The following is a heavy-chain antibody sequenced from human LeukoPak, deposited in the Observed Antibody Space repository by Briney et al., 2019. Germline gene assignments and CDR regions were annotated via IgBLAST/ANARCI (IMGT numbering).Heavy chain of an antibody. D-gene: IGHD1-26*01. Sequence: ASVKVSRKASGFTFTSSAVQWVRQARGQRLEWIGWIVVGSGNTNYVQKFQERVTITRDMSTSTAYMELSSLRSEDTAVYYCAAAHSGSYLPFDYWGQGTLVTVSS. CDR3: AAAHSGSYLPFDY. CDR2: IVVGSGNT. CDR1: GFTFTSSA. V-gene: IGHV1-58*01. J-gene: IGHJ4*02.